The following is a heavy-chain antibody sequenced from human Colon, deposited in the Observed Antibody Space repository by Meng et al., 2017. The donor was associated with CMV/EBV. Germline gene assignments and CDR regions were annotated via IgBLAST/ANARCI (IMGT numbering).Heavy chain of an antibody. CDR1: GFSLSTIGMG. CDR2: IYWDDDK. J-gene: IGHJ4*02. Sequence: QILLKYSGPPLLKPTQTPTLTCTFSGFSLSTIGMGVGWIRQPPGKALEWLGVIYWDDDKRYSPSLKSRLTITKDTSKNQVVLTMTNLDPLDTATYYCAHRPYGSGSYFFDYWGQGTLVTVSS. D-gene: IGHD3-10*01. V-gene: IGHV2-5*02. CDR3: AHRPYGSGSYFFDY.